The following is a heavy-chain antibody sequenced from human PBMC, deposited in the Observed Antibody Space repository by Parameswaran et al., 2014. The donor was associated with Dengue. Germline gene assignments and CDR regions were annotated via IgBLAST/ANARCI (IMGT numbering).Heavy chain of an antibody. J-gene: IGHJ3*02. Sequence: PGKGLEWIGYIYYSGSTNYNPSLKSRVTISVDTSKNQFSLKLSSVTAADTAVYYCARRLRFLEIDAFDIWGQGTMVTVSS. D-gene: IGHD3-3*01. CDR3: ARRLRFLEIDAFDI. CDR2: IYYSGST. V-gene: IGHV4-59*13.